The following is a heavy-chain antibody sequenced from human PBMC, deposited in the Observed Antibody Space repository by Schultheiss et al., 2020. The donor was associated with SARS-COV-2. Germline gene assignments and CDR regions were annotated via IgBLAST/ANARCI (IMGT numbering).Heavy chain of an antibody. CDR1: GFTFSSYS. V-gene: IGHV3-21*01. J-gene: IGHJ4*02. Sequence: GGSLRLSCAASGFTFSSYSMNWVRQAPGKGLEWVSSISSSSSYIFYADSVKGRFTISRDNAKNSLYLQMNNLRVEDTAVYYCARDKERYCSGGSCYPNDFDYWGQGTLVTVSS. CDR3: ARDKERYCSGGSCYPNDFDY. D-gene: IGHD2-15*01. CDR2: ISSSSSYI.